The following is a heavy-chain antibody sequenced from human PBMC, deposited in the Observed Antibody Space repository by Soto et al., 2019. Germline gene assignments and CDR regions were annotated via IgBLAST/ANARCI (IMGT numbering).Heavy chain of an antibody. CDR1: GGSISSYY. CDR3: ARLVRGYDLYYYYYMDV. J-gene: IGHJ6*03. D-gene: IGHD5-12*01. V-gene: IGHV4-59*08. Sequence: ETLSLTCTVSGGSISSYYWSWIRQPPGKGLEWIGYIYYSGSTNYNPSLKSRVTISVDTSKNQFSLKLSSVTAADTAVYYCARLVRGYDLYYYYYMDVWGKGTTVTVSS. CDR2: IYYSGST.